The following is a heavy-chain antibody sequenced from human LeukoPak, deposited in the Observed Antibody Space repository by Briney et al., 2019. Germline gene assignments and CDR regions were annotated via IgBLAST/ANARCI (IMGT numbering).Heavy chain of an antibody. J-gene: IGHJ6*03. V-gene: IGHV3-33*08. CDR3: ARDPAYYYYMDV. CDR1: GFTFSDAW. Sequence: PGGSLRLSCAASGFTFSDAWLSWVRQAPGKGLEWVAVIWYDGSNKYYADSVKGRFTISRDNSKNTLYLQMNSLRAEDTAVYYCARDPAYYYYMDVWGKGTTVTVSS. CDR2: IWYDGSNK. D-gene: IGHD6-25*01.